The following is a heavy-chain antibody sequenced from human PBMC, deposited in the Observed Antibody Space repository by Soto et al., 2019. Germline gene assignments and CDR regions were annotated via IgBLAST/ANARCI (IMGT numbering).Heavy chain of an antibody. D-gene: IGHD2-8*01. J-gene: IGHJ6*02. Sequence: ASVKGSCKASGGTFSSYAISWFRQAHGQGLEWMGWISAYNGNTNYAQKLQGRVTMTTDTSTSTAYIELRSLISDDTAVYYRARGSFVLMLYALLDSSYGTDVWGPGTTVTVSS. CDR2: ISAYNGNT. CDR1: GGTFSSYA. V-gene: IGHV1-18*01. CDR3: ARGSFVLMLYALLDSSYGTDV.